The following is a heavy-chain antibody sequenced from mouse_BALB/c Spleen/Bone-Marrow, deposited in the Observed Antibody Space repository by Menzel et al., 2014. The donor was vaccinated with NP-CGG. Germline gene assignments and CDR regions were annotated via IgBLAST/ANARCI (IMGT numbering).Heavy chain of an antibody. Sequence: QVQLQQPGAELVRPGTSVKVSCKASGYAFTNYLIEWIGVINPGSGGTNYNEKFKGKATLTADKSSSTAYMQLSSLTSDDSAVYFCAREWTARTTSYWGQGTTLTVSS. CDR2: INPGSGGT. CDR1: GYAFTNYL. J-gene: IGHJ2*01. CDR3: AREWTARTTSY. D-gene: IGHD3-2*01. V-gene: IGHV1-54*01.